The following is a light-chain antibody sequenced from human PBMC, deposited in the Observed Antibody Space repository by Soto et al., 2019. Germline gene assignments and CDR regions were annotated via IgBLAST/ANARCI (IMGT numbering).Light chain of an antibody. Sequence: IVLTQSPATLSLSPGERATLSCRASQSVRHFLGWYQQRPGQAPRLLIYDASNRATGIPPRFSGSGSGTDFTLAISGLEPEDSAIYFCQQRYNWPWTFGQGTKV. CDR1: QSVRHF. V-gene: IGKV3-11*01. CDR2: DAS. J-gene: IGKJ1*01. CDR3: QQRYNWPWT.